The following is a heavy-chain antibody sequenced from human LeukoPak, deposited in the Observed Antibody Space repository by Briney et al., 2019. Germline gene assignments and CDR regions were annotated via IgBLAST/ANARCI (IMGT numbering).Heavy chain of an antibody. CDR2: ISGSGDST. D-gene: IGHD3-22*01. Sequence: GGSLRLSCEASGFTFSNYAMTWVRQAPGKGLEWVSGISGSGDSTYYADSVKGRFTISRDNSKNTLYLQMNSLRAEDTAVYYCASVVTTIFDYWGQGTLVTVSS. CDR3: ASVVTTIFDY. V-gene: IGHV3-23*01. J-gene: IGHJ4*02. CDR1: GFTFSNYA.